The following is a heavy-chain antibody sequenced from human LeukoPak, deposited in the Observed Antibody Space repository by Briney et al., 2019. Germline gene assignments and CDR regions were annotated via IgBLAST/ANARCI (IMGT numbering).Heavy chain of an antibody. CDR1: GFTFSSYG. CDR2: IWYDGSNK. Sequence: GGSLRLSCAASGFTFSSYGMHWVRQAPGKGLEWVAVIWYDGSNKYYADSVKGRFTISRDNSKNTLYLQMNSLRAEDTAVYYCARVKTVARYYCYGMDVWGKGTTVTVSS. J-gene: IGHJ6*04. V-gene: IGHV3-33*01. D-gene: IGHD4-23*01. CDR3: ARVKTVARYYCYGMDV.